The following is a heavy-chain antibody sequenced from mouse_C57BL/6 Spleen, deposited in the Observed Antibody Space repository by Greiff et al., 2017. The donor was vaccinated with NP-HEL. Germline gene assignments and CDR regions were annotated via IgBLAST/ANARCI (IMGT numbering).Heavy chain of an antibody. Sequence: VQVVESGAELVKPGASVKLSCKASGYTFTEYTIHWVKQRSGQGLEWIGWFYPGSGSIKYNEKFKDKATLTADKSSSTVYMELSRLTSEDSAVYFCARHETHYGYDGYYFDYWGQGTTLTVSS. D-gene: IGHD2-2*01. CDR1: GYTFTEYT. V-gene: IGHV1-62-2*01. J-gene: IGHJ2*01. CDR2: FYPGSGSI. CDR3: ARHETHYGYDGYYFDY.